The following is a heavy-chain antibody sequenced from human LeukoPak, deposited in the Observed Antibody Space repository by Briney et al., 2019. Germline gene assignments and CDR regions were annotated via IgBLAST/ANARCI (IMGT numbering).Heavy chain of an antibody. CDR3: ARDDYGGD. CDR1: GGTFSSYA. Sequence: GSSVKVSCKASGGTFSSYAISWVRQPPGQGLEWMGRIIPILGIANYAQKFQGRVTITADKSTSTAYMELSSLRSEDTAVYYCARDDYGGDWGQGTLVTVSS. CDR2: IIPILGIA. D-gene: IGHD4-23*01. J-gene: IGHJ4*02. V-gene: IGHV1-69*04.